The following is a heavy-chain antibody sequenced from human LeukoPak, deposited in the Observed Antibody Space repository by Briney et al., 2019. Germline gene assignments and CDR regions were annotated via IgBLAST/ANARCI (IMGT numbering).Heavy chain of an antibody. Sequence: SGTLSLTCAVSGGSISSSNWWSWVRQPPGKGLEWIGEIYHSGSTNYNPSLKSRVTISVDKSKNQFSLKLSSVTAADTAVYYCASSDYYDSSGPLYWYFDLWGRGTLVTVSS. CDR1: GGSISSSNW. CDR2: IYHSGST. CDR3: ASSDYYDSSGPLYWYFDL. J-gene: IGHJ2*01. D-gene: IGHD3-22*01. V-gene: IGHV4-4*02.